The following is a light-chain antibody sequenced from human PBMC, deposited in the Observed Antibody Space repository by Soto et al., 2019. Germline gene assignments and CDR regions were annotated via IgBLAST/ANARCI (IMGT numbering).Light chain of an antibody. J-gene: IGKJ1*01. CDR1: QTVSSDI. CDR2: GAS. CDR3: QQYGTSPAT. V-gene: IGKV3-20*01. Sequence: EIVLTQSPGTLSLSPGDRATLSCSTSQTVSSDILAWYQQRPAQAPRLLIHGASTRATGITDRFSGSVSGTEFTLIISGLEPEDFAVYYCQQYGTSPATFGQGTKVEIK.